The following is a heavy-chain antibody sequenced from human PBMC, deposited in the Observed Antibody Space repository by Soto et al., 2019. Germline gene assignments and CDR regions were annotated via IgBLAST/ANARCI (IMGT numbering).Heavy chain of an antibody. CDR2: ISSTTNYI. V-gene: IGHV3-21*06. Sequence: PVGSLRLSCAASGFTFTRYSMNWFRQAPGNGLEWVSSISSTTNYIYCGDSMKGRFTISRDNAKNSLYLERNSLRGDDTAVYYCARHEAIYYNFDVMDFLGLGTMVTGSS. CDR3: ARHEAIYYNFDVMDF. CDR1: GFTFTRYS. J-gene: IGHJ6*02.